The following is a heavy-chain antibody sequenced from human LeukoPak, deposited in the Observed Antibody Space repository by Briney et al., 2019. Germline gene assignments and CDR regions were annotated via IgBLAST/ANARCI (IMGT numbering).Heavy chain of an antibody. J-gene: IGHJ3*02. V-gene: IGHV1-2*02. Sequence: ASVKVSCKASGYTFTGYYMHWVRQAPGQGLEWMGWINPNSGGTNYAQKFQGGVTMTRDTSISTAYMELSRLRSDDTAVYYCAFYSGYAEDAFDIWGQGTMVTVSS. CDR1: GYTFTGYY. CDR2: INPNSGGT. D-gene: IGHD5-12*01. CDR3: AFYSGYAEDAFDI.